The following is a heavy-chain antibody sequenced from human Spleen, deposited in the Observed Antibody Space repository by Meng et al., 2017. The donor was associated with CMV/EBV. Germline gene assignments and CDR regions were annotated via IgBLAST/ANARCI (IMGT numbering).Heavy chain of an antibody. CDR3: ASSVIYCSSTSCYLHAFDI. V-gene: IGHV1-2*02. CDR1: GYTFTGYY. D-gene: IGHD2-2*01. Sequence: ASVKVSCKASGYTFTGYYIHWVRQAPGQGLEWMGWINPNSGGTNYAQKLQGRVTMTTDTSTSTAYMELRSLRSDDTAVYYCASSVIYCSSTSCYLHAFDIWCQGTMVTVSS. J-gene: IGHJ3*02. CDR2: INPNSGGT.